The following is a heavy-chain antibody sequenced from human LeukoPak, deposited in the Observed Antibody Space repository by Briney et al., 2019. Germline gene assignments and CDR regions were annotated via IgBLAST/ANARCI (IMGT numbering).Heavy chain of an antibody. CDR2: IHDSGST. Sequence: SETLSLTCTVSGGSISSRTYNWGWIRQPPGKGLEWIGTIHDSGSTYYNPSLKSRVTLSVDTSKNQFSLRLSSVTAADTAVYYCARFPGSAEYRHYYYMDVWGKGTTVTVSS. V-gene: IGHV4-39*07. CDR1: GGSISSRTYN. CDR3: ARFPGSAEYRHYYYMDV. D-gene: IGHD2-15*01. J-gene: IGHJ6*03.